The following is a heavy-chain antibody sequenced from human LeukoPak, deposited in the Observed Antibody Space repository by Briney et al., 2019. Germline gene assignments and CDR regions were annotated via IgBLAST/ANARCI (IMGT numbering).Heavy chain of an antibody. D-gene: IGHD4-23*01. CDR3: ARRTAVGAFDT. Sequence: GESLKISWKCSGYSFTSYWITWVRQMPGKGLEWMGTIDPSDSYTNYSPSFQGHVTISADKSISTAYLQWSSLKASDTAMSYCARRTAVGAFDTWGQGKMVTVSS. V-gene: IGHV5-10-1*01. CDR1: GYSFTSYW. CDR2: IDPSDSYT. J-gene: IGHJ3*02.